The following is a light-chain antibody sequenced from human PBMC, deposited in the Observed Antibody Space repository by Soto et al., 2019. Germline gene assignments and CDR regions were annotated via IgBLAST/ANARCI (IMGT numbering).Light chain of an antibody. CDR1: SSDVGGYNY. Sequence: QSALTQPASVSGSPGQSIAISCTGTSSDVGGYNYVSWYQQLPGKAPKLLISEVSNRPSGVSHRFSGSKSGNTASLTISGLQAEDEADYYCSSYRTGGPFVFETGTKVTVL. J-gene: IGLJ1*01. CDR3: SSYRTGGPFV. V-gene: IGLV2-14*01. CDR2: EVS.